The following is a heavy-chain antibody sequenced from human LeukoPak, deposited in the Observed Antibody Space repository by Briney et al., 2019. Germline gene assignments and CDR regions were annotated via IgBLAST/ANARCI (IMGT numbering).Heavy chain of an antibody. CDR3: VRVGGYYFDY. D-gene: IGHD3-10*01. Sequence: GGSLRLSCAASGFTFSSYCMHWVRQAPGEGLVWVSRINSDESRTTYADSVKGRFTISRDNAKSTLHLQMNSLRAEDTAVYYCVRVGGYYFDYWGQGTLVTVSS. CDR2: INSDESRT. CDR1: GFTFSSYC. J-gene: IGHJ4*02. V-gene: IGHV3-74*01.